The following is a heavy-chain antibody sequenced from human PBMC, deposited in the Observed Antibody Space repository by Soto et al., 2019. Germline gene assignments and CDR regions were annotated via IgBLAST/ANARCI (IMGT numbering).Heavy chain of an antibody. J-gene: IGHJ4*02. V-gene: IGHV1-69*01. CDR3: ARDGGRNSGGIDY. Sequence: QVQMVQSGAEVKKPGSSVKVSCKASGGTFSSYSINWVRQAPGQGLEWMGGIITIFGTANYAQKSQGRVTIAADESTSTAYMEMSRLRSEDTAVYYCARDGGRNSGGIDYWGQGTLVTVSS. CDR1: GGTFSSYS. CDR2: IITIFGTA. D-gene: IGHD1-26*01.